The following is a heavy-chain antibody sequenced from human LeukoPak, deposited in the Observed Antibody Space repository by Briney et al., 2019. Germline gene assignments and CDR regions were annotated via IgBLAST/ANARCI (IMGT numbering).Heavy chain of an antibody. CDR3: ARDHYYGSGSLYYYYYYYMDV. Sequence: SETLSLTCTVSGGSISSYYWSWIRQPAGKGLEWIGRIYTSGSTNYNPSLKSRVTMSVDTSENQFSLKLSSVTAADTAVYYCARDHYYGSGSLYYYYYYYMDVWGKGTTVTVSS. V-gene: IGHV4-4*07. J-gene: IGHJ6*03. D-gene: IGHD3-10*01. CDR1: GGSISSYY. CDR2: IYTSGST.